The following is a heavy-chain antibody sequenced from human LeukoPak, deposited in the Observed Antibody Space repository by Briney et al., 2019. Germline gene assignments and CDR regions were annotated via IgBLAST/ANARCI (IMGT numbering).Heavy chain of an antibody. CDR2: IKQDGSEK. Sequence: PGGSLRLSCAASGFTFSSYWMSWVRQAPGKGLEWVANIKQDGSEKYYVDSVKGRFTISRDNAKNSLYLRMNSLRAEDTAVYYCAREYCSSTSCHRLLYYFDYWGQGTLVTVSS. CDR3: AREYCSSTSCHRLLYYFDY. D-gene: IGHD2-2*01. J-gene: IGHJ4*02. V-gene: IGHV3-7*01. CDR1: GFTFSSYW.